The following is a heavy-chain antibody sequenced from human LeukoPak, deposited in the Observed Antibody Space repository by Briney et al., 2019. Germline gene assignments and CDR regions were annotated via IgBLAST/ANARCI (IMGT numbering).Heavy chain of an antibody. Sequence: PRGSLRLSCAASGFTFSSHWMSWVRQDPGKRLEWVGNIKQEGSEKYYVDSVRGRFSIARDNGQNSLYLQMTRVREEDTVVYCCARVTYEDVSAKMGTIPHYYGMDVWGQGTTVTVSS. CDR2: IKQEGSEK. CDR1: GFTFSSHW. D-gene: IGHD5-24*01. CDR3: ARVTYEDVSAKMGTIPHYYGMDV. V-gene: IGHV3-7*02. J-gene: IGHJ6*02.